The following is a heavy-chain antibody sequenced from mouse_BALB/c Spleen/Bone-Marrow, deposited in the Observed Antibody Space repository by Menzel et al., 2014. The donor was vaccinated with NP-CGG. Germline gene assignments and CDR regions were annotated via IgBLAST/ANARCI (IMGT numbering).Heavy chain of an antibody. J-gene: IGHJ3*01. V-gene: IGHV5-17*02. CDR1: GFTFSSFG. D-gene: IGHD2-1*01. CDR3: ARGGNYTWFAY. Sequence: EVHLVESGGGLVQPGGSRKLSCAASGFTFSSFGMHWVRQAPEKGLEWVAYISSGSSTIYYADTVKGRFTISRDNPKNTLFLQMTSLMSEDTAMYYCARGGNYTWFAYWGQGTLVTVSA. CDR2: ISSGSSTI.